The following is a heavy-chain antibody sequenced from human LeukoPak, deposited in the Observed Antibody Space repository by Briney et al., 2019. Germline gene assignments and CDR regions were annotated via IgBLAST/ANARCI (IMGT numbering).Heavy chain of an antibody. CDR3: ARVVAVAGDFDY. CDR2: IYSRGST. Sequence: GGSLRLSCAASGFTVSSSYMSWVRQAPGKGLEWVSVIYSRGSTYYADSVKGRFTISRDNAKNSLYLQMNSLRAEDTAVYYCARVVAVAGDFDYWGQGTLVTVSS. CDR1: GFTVSSSY. J-gene: IGHJ4*02. D-gene: IGHD6-19*01. V-gene: IGHV3-53*01.